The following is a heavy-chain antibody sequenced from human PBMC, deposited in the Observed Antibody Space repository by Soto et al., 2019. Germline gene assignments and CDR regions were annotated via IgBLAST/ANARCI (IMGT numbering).Heavy chain of an antibody. CDR3: ARREIQGPIDY. CDR1: GYTFTSYH. CDR2: ISAYNGNT. Sequence: ASVKVSCKASGYTFTSYHITWVRQAPGQGLEWMGWISAYNGNTNYAQNFQGRVSMTTDSSTTTAYMELRNLKLTSVTAVDTAVYYCARREIQGPIDYWGQGTLVTVSS. D-gene: IGHD1-26*01. J-gene: IGHJ4*02. V-gene: IGHV1-18*01.